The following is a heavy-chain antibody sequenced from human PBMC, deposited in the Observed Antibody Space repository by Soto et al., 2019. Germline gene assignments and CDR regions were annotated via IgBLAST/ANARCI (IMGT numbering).Heavy chain of an antibody. D-gene: IGHD2-8*01. CDR2: IKEDGSEK. CDR1: GFTFSRYW. V-gene: IGHV3-7*01. J-gene: IGHJ6*02. Sequence: GGSLRLSCAVSGFTFSRYWMSWVRQAPGKGLEWVANIKEDGSEKYSIDSVKGRFIVPRDNAKNSLFLQMNSLSPEDTAVYYCARQTVENSVLMLYASSSHYYNDGMDVWGQGTTVTVSS. CDR3: ARQTVENSVLMLYASSSHYYNDGMDV.